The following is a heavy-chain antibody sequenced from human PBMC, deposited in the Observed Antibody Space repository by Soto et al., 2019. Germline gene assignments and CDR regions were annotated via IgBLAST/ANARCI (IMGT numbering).Heavy chain of an antibody. CDR1: GGSLSSYY. CDR2: IYYSGST. V-gene: IGHV4-59*01. D-gene: IGHD3-3*01. Sequence: PSETLSLTCTVSGGSLSSYYWSWIRQPPGKGLEWIGYIYYSGSTNYNPSLKNRVTISVDTSKNQFSLKLSSVTAADTAVYYCARVNDFWSGYKRLYYFDYWGQGTLVTVSS. J-gene: IGHJ4*02. CDR3: ARVNDFWSGYKRLYYFDY.